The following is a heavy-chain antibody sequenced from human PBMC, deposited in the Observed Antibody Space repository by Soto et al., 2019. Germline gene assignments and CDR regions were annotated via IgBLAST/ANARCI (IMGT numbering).Heavy chain of an antibody. CDR1: GFTFSNAW. Sequence: GGSLRLSCAASGFTFSNAWMNWVRQAPGKGLEWVGRIKSKTDGGTTDYAAPGKGGFTISRDDSKNTLYLQMNSLKTEDTAVYYCTTPGSSSWYVDWGMFYYYGMDVWGQGTTVTVSS. D-gene: IGHD6-13*01. J-gene: IGHJ6*02. V-gene: IGHV3-15*07. CDR2: IKSKTDGGTT. CDR3: TTPGSSSWYVDWGMFYYYGMDV.